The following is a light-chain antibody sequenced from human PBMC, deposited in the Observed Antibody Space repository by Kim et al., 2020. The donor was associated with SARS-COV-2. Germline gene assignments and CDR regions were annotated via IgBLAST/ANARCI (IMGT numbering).Light chain of an antibody. CDR2: GKN. CDR1: SLRSYY. CDR3: NSRDSSGNHLV. J-gene: IGLJ3*02. V-gene: IGLV3-19*01. Sequence: SSELTQDPAVSVALGQTVRITCQGDSLRSYYASWYQQKPGQAPVLVIYGKNNRPSGIPDRFSGSSSGNTASLTITGAQAKDEADYYCNSRDSSGNHLVFGGGTKVTVL.